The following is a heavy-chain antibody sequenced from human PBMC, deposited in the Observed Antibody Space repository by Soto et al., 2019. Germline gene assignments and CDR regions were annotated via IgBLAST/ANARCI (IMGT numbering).Heavy chain of an antibody. V-gene: IGHV3-64D*08. Sequence: PGGSLRLSCSASGFTFSGYAMHWVRQAPGKGLEYFSSISSNGGSTYYADSVKGRFTISRDNSKNTLYLQMSSLRTEDTAVYYCVKAFHSGYPPYYYAMDVWGQGTTVTVSS. CDR3: VKAFHSGYPPYYYAMDV. CDR2: ISSNGGST. D-gene: IGHD3-22*01. J-gene: IGHJ6*02. CDR1: GFTFSGYA.